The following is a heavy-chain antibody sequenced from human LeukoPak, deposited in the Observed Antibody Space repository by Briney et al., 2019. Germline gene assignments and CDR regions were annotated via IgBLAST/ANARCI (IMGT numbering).Heavy chain of an antibody. CDR1: GGSISGGSYY. Sequence: SQTLSLTCTVSGGSISGGSYYWGWIRQPAGKGLEWIGRIYTSGSTNYHPSLKSRVTISVDTSKNQFSLKLSSVTAADTAVYYCARDAYGGNSWGWFDPWGQGTLVTVSS. CDR3: ARDAYGGNSWGWFDP. D-gene: IGHD4-23*01. V-gene: IGHV4-61*02. J-gene: IGHJ5*02. CDR2: IYTSGST.